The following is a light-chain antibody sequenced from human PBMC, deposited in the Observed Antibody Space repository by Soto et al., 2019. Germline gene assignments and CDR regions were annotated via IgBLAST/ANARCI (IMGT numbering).Light chain of an antibody. V-gene: IGKV1-9*01. CDR2: AAS. CDR1: QGISSY. J-gene: IGKJ4*01. Sequence: IPLTQSPSSLSASVGDRVTITCRASQGISSYLAWYQQKPGKAPKLLIYAASTLQSGFPSRFSGSGSGTDFTLTISILQPEDFATYYCQQLNSYPLTFGGGTKVEIK. CDR3: QQLNSYPLT.